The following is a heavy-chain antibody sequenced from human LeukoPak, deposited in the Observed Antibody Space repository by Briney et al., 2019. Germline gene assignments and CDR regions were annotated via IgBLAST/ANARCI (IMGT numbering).Heavy chain of an antibody. J-gene: IGHJ3*02. Sequence: PGGSLRLSRAASGFTFSSYGMHWVRQAPGQGLEWVAFIRYDGSNKYYADSVKGRFTITRDNSKNTLDLQMNSLRAEDTAVYYCAAPLRYFDWLSREGAFDIWGQGTMVTVSS. CDR3: AAPLRYFDWLSREGAFDI. CDR1: GFTFSSYG. CDR2: IRYDGSNK. D-gene: IGHD3-9*01. V-gene: IGHV3-30*02.